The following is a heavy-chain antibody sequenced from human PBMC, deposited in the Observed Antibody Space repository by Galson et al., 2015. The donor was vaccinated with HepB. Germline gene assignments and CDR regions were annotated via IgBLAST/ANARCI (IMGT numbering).Heavy chain of an antibody. CDR2: IYGGGNT. V-gene: IGHV3-53*01. D-gene: IGHD4-17*01. J-gene: IGHJ2*01. CDR3: AGPTVTSIDWYFDL. Sequence: SLRLSCAASEFTVSSNYMTWVRQAPGRGLEWVSLIYGGGNTTYTDSVKSRFTISRDNSKNTVYLQMNSLRAEDTGVYYCAGPTVTSIDWYFDLWGRGTLVTVPS. CDR1: EFTVSSNY.